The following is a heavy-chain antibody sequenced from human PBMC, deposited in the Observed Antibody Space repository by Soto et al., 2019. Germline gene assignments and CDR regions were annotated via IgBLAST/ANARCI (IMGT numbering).Heavy chain of an antibody. Sequence: ASVKVSCKASGYTFTSYYMHWVRQAPGQGLEWMGIINPSGGSTSYAQKFQGRVTMTRDTSTSTVYMELSSLRSEDTAVYYCARGALLWFGEPRGRFDPWGQGTLVTVSS. D-gene: IGHD3-10*01. CDR2: INPSGGST. CDR1: GYTFTSYY. CDR3: ARGALLWFGEPRGRFDP. J-gene: IGHJ5*02. V-gene: IGHV1-46*01.